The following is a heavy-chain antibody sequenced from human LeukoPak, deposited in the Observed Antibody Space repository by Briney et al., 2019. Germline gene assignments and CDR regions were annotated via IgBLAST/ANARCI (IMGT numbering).Heavy chain of an antibody. J-gene: IGHJ5*02. D-gene: IGHD3-22*01. CDR2: INHSGST. Sequence: SETLSLTCAVYGGSFSGYYWSWIRQPPGKGLEWIGEINHSGSTNYNPSLKSRVTISVDTSKNQFSLKLSSVTAADTAVYYCARQPGYYDSSGNPWFDPWGQGTLVTVSS. V-gene: IGHV4-34*01. CDR1: GGSFSGYY. CDR3: ARQPGYYDSSGNPWFDP.